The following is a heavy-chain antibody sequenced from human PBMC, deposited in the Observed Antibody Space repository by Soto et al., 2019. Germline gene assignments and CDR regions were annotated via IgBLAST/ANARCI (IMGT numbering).Heavy chain of an antibody. Sequence: QVQLQESGPGLVEPSQTLSLVCSVSGDPLSYGGYYWSWVRQSPGKALEWIGFVYHTGATYYHPSLKSRATMAVNMSKNKFSLKRPSVTAGDTATYYCAREGHSSGEWLDPWGKGILVTFPS. CDR2: VYHTGAT. D-gene: IGHD1-26*01. CDR1: GDPLSYGGYY. J-gene: IGHJ5*02. CDR3: AREGHSSGEWLDP. V-gene: IGHV4-31*03.